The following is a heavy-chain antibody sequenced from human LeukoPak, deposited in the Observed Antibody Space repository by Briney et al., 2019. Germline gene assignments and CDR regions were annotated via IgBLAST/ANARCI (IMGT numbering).Heavy chain of an antibody. CDR2: IYSGGNT. CDR1: GFTVSNNY. CDR3: ARSGAEGTFDY. J-gene: IGHJ4*02. Sequence: GGSLRLSCAVFGFTVSNNYMHWVRQAPGKGLEWVSVIYSGGNTFYADSVKGRFTISRDNSKNTLCLQMNSLRGEDTAVYYCARSGAEGTFDYWGQGTLVTVSS. D-gene: IGHD6-13*01. V-gene: IGHV3-66*01.